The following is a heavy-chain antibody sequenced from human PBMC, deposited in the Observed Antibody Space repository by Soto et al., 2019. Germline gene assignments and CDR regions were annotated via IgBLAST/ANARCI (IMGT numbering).Heavy chain of an antibody. CDR3: ARLDGYYHYMDG. CDR2: IYYSGST. V-gene: IGHV4-61*01. Sequence: SSETLSLTCTVSGGSVSSGSYYWSWIRQPPGKGLEWIGYIYYSGSTNYNPSLKSRVTISVDTSKNQFSLKLSSVTAADTAVYDCARLDGYYHYMDGRGKGTTVTVSS. D-gene: IGHD6-13*01. J-gene: IGHJ6*03. CDR1: GGSVSSGSYY.